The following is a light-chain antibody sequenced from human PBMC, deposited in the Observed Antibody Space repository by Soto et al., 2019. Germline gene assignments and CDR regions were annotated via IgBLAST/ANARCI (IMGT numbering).Light chain of an antibody. CDR3: QQRPDWPLT. CDR1: QSVSSY. J-gene: IGKJ1*01. V-gene: IGKV3-11*01. Sequence: EIVLTQSPATLSLSPGDRATLSCRASQSVSSYFAWYQQKPGQAPRLLIYDTSNRATGIPARFSGSGSGTDFTLTISSLEPEDFAVYYCQQRPDWPLTFGQGTRVEIK. CDR2: DTS.